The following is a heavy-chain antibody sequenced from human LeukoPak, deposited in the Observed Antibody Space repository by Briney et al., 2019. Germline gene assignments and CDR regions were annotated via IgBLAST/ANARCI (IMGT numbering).Heavy chain of an antibody. CDR1: GFTFSSYE. CDR3: AKGGHLGFCSSTSCENYYYYYGMDL. D-gene: IGHD2-2*01. Sequence: PGGSLRLSCAASGFTFSSYEMNWVRQAPEKGLEWVSYISSSGSTIYYAASVKGRFTISRDNSKNTLYLQMNSLRAEDTAIYYCAKGGHLGFCSSTSCENYYYYYGMDLWGKGTTVTVPS. V-gene: IGHV3-48*03. J-gene: IGHJ6*04. CDR2: ISSSGSTI.